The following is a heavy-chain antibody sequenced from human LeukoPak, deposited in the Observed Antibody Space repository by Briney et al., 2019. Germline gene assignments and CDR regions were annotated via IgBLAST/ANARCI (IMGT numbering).Heavy chain of an antibody. D-gene: IGHD4-17*01. CDR1: GFTFSSYW. Sequence: GGSLRLSCAASGFTFSSYWMSWVRQAPGKGLEWVANIKQDGSEKYYVDSVKGRFTISRDNAKTSLYLQMNSLRAEDTAVYYCARDDDYGDYSDWYFDLWGRGTLVTVSS. J-gene: IGHJ2*01. CDR3: ARDDDYGDYSDWYFDL. V-gene: IGHV3-7*01. CDR2: IKQDGSEK.